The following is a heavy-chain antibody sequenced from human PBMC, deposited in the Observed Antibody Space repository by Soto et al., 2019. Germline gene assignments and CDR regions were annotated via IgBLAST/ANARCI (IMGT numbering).Heavy chain of an antibody. V-gene: IGHV3-7*01. CDR1: GFTFSSYW. J-gene: IGHJ4*02. CDR2: IKQDGSEN. D-gene: IGHD3-16*01. Sequence: GGSLRLSCAASGFTFSSYWMSWFRQAPGKGLEGVANIKQDGSENYYVDSVKGRFTISRDNAKNSLYLQMNSLSAEDTAVYYCARDFGMITDMINYWGQGTLVTVSS. CDR3: ARDFGMITDMINY.